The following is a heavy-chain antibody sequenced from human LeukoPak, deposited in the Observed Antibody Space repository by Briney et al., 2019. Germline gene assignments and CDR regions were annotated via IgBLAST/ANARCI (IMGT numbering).Heavy chain of an antibody. J-gene: IGHJ4*02. V-gene: IGHV3-23*01. D-gene: IGHD3-3*01. Sequence: GGSLRLSCAASGFTFSSYAMSCVRQAPGKGLEWVSAISGSGDRTFYADSVKGRLSISRDNSKNTLHLHMNSLRVEDTAVYFCAKDLEWPQYYFDYWGQGTLVTVSS. CDR1: GFTFSSYA. CDR2: ISGSGDRT. CDR3: AKDLEWPQYYFDY.